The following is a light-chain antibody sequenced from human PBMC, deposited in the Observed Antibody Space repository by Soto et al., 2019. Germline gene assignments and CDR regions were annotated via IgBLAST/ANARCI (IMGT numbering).Light chain of an antibody. CDR3: QQYGSSPLIT. Sequence: IVLTQSPGTLSLSPGERATLSCRTSQTFSSDYLAGYQQKPGQAPRLLIYGASSRATGIPDRFSGSGSGTDFTLTISRLEPEDFAVYYCQQYGSSPLITFGQGTRLEIK. CDR2: GAS. CDR1: QTFSSDY. V-gene: IGKV3-20*01. J-gene: IGKJ5*01.